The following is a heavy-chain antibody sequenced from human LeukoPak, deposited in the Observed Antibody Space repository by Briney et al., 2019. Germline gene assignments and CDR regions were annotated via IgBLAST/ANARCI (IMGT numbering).Heavy chain of an antibody. CDR2: ICYSGST. V-gene: IGHV4-39*01. D-gene: IGHD3-10*01. CDR1: GGSISSSSYS. J-gene: IGHJ4*02. CDR3: ARLGPYYYGSGKV. Sequence: SETLSLTCTVSGGSISSSSYSWGWIRQPPGKGLEWIGSICYSGSTYYNPSLKSRVTISVDTSKNQFSLKLSSVTAADTAVYYCARLGPYYYGSGKVWGQGTLVTVSS.